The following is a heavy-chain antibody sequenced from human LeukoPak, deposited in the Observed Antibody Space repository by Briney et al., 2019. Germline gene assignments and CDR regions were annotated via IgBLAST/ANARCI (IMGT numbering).Heavy chain of an antibody. V-gene: IGHV3-30*02. CDR1: GFTFSSYG. CDR3: AKEFGAAGKPGAAGFDY. Sequence: GGSLRLSCAASGFTFSSYGMHWVRQAPGKGLEWVAFIRYDGSNKYYADYVKGRFTISRDNSKNSLYLQMNSLRTEDTALYYCAKEFGAAGKPGAAGFDYWGQGSLVTVSS. CDR2: IRYDGSNK. D-gene: IGHD6-13*01. J-gene: IGHJ4*02.